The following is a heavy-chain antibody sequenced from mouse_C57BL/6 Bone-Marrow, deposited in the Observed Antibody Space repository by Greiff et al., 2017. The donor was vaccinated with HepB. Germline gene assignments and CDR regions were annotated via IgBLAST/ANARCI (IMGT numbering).Heavy chain of an antibody. CDR1: GYTFTSYW. Sequence: QVQLQQPGAELVRPGSSVKLSCKASGYTFTSYWMDWVKQGPGQGLEWIGNIYPSDSETHYNQKFKDKATLTVDKSSSTAYMQLSSLTSEDSAVYYCARTDGNYLYYFDYWGQGTTLTVSS. CDR2: IYPSDSET. V-gene: IGHV1-61*01. D-gene: IGHD2-1*01. J-gene: IGHJ2*01. CDR3: ARTDGNYLYYFDY.